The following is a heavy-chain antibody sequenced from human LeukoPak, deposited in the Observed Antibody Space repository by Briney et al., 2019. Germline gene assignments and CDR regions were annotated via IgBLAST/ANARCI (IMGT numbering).Heavy chain of an antibody. J-gene: IGHJ6*03. V-gene: IGHV3-53*01. CDR1: GFTVSSNY. D-gene: IGHD3-10*01. Sequence: HTGGSLRLSCAASGFTVSSNYMSWVRQAPGKGLEWVSVIYSGGSTYYADSVKGRFTISRDNSKNTLYLPMNSLIAEDTAVYYCASGSGSYRTPYYYMDVWGTGTTVTVSS. CDR3: ASGSGSYRTPYYYMDV. CDR2: IYSGGST.